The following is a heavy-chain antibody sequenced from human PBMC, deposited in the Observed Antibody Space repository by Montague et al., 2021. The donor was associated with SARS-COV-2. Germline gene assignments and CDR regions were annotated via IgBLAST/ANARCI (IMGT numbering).Heavy chain of an antibody. CDR2: VYHSGST. D-gene: IGHD2-8*01. CDR3: ATRYYSDTRASNGVY. J-gene: IGHJ4*02. Sequence: SETLFLTCAVSGGSISSSNWWSWVRQPPGKGLEWIGEVYHSGSTNYNPSFKSRVTISADKSTNQFSLRLTSVAAADTAVFYCATRYYSDTRASNGVYWGQGALVTVSS. CDR1: GGSISSSNW. V-gene: IGHV4-4*02.